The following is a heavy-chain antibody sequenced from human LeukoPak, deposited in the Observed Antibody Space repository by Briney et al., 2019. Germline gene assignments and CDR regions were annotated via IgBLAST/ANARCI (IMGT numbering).Heavy chain of an antibody. CDR3: ARGLKYSGTYGWFDP. D-gene: IGHD1-26*01. J-gene: IGHJ5*02. Sequence: SSETLSLTCAVYGGSFSDYYWSWIRQPPGKGLEWIGEINHSGSTNYNSSLKSRVTISVDTSKNQFSLKVNSVTAADTAVYYCARGLKYSGTYGWFDPWGQGTPVTVSS. CDR1: GGSFSDYY. V-gene: IGHV4-34*01. CDR2: INHSGST.